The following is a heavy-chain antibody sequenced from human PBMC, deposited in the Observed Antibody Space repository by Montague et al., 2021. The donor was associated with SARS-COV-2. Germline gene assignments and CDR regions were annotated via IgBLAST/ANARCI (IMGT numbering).Heavy chain of an antibody. Sequence: LSLTCAVHGTSFSGYYWNWIRQPPGKGLEWIGEINHGGSTKYSPSLKSRLTISADTSKNQFSLKLTSVAAADTAVYYCARLRDGVVPSPILGVGPYYSYYYMDVWGRGTTVTISS. V-gene: IGHV4-34*01. D-gene: IGHD3-10*01. CDR3: ARLRDGVVPSPILGVGPYYSYYYMDV. J-gene: IGHJ6*03. CDR2: INHGGST. CDR1: GTSFSGYY.